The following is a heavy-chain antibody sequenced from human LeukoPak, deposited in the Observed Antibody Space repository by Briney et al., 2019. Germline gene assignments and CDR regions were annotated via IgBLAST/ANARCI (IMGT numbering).Heavy chain of an antibody. D-gene: IGHD2-2*01. J-gene: IGHJ3*02. CDR2: IIPIFGTA. Sequence: ASVKVSCKASGGTFGSYAISWVRQAPGQGLEWMGGIIPIFGTANYAQKFQGRVTITADESTSTAYMELSSLGSEDTAVYYCATPKGYCSSTSCLNDAFDIWGQGTMVTVSS. CDR3: ATPKGYCSSTSCLNDAFDI. CDR1: GGTFGSYA. V-gene: IGHV1-69*13.